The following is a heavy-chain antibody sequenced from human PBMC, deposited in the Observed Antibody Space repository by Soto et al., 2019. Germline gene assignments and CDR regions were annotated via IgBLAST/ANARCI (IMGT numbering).Heavy chain of an antibody. D-gene: IGHD3-16*02. Sequence: QVQLVQSGAEVKKPGASVRLSCKVSGKSFDNFAVHWVRQTPGQRPEWMGRINVGDDKTKYSEKFQGRVIVSYDTSATQAYMELRALSSEDTAVYYWARAKYDYIWGSYHPFDQWAQGAQVTVAS. V-gene: IGHV1-3*01. CDR1: GKSFDNFA. J-gene: IGHJ4*02. CDR3: ARAKYDYIWGSYHPFDQ. CDR2: INVGDDKT.